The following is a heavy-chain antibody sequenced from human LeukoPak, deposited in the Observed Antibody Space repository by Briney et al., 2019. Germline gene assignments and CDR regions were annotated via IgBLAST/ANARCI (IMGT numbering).Heavy chain of an antibody. CDR2: IYSGGST. J-gene: IGHJ6*02. CDR1: GFTVSSNY. V-gene: IGHV3-53*04. D-gene: IGHD3-10*01. Sequence: LPGGSLRLSCSASGFTVSSNYMSWVRQAPGKGLELVSFIYSGGSTYYADSVKGRFTISRHNSKYTLCRQMNSLRAAGTAVYDCAGDLVLCFGGLRSHYYSGMDVWAQGTRVPVPS. CDR3: AGDLVLCFGGLRSHYYSGMDV.